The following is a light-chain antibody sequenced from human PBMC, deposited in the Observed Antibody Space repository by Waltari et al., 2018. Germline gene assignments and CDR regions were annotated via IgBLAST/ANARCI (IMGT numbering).Light chain of an antibody. CDR3: QQRSNWPFT. CDR2: GAS. J-gene: IGKJ4*01. V-gene: IGKV3-11*01. Sequence: EIVLTQSPATLSLSPGERATPSCRASQSVSRYLAWYQQKPGQAPRLLIYGASNRATGIPARFSGSGSGTDFTLTISSLEPEDFAVYYCQQRSNWPFTFGGGTKVEIK. CDR1: QSVSRY.